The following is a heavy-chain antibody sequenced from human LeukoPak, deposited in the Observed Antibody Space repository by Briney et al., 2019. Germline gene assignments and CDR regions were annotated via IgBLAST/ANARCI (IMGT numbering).Heavy chain of an antibody. Sequence: GGSLRLSCAASRFTFSTYTMNWVRQAPGKGLEWVSSISSSSSYIYYADSVKGRFTISRDNAKNSLYLQMNTLRPEDTAVYYCARDRTTVTTFDYWGQGTLVTVSS. J-gene: IGHJ4*02. CDR1: RFTFSTYT. CDR2: ISSSSSYI. CDR3: ARDRTTVTTFDY. D-gene: IGHD4-17*01. V-gene: IGHV3-21*01.